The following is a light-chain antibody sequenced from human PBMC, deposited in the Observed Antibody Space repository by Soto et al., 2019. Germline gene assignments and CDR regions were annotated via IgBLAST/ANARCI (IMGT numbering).Light chain of an antibody. CDR1: QSISAW. CDR2: DAS. J-gene: IGKJ1*01. V-gene: IGKV1-5*01. Sequence: DIQMTQSPSTLSASVGDRVSITCRASQSISAWLAWYQQKPGKAPKLLIYDASGLQSGVPSRFSGSGSGTEFTLNISSLQPDDFTTYYCQQYNSYPWTFGQGTRVEIK. CDR3: QQYNSYPWT.